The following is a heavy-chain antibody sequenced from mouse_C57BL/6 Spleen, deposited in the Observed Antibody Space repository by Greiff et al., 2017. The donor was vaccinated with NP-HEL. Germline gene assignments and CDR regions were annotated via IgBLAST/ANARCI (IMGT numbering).Heavy chain of an antibody. CDR1: GFTFSSYT. CDR3: ASLLLRGYYAMDY. Sequence: EVKLVESGGGLVKPGGSLKLSCAASGFTFSSYTMSWVRQTPEKRLEWVATISGGGGNTYYPDSVKGRFTISRDNARNTLYLQMSSLRSEDTALYYCASLLLRGYYAMDYWGQGTSVTVSS. CDR2: ISGGGGNT. D-gene: IGHD2-10*01. J-gene: IGHJ4*01. V-gene: IGHV5-9*01.